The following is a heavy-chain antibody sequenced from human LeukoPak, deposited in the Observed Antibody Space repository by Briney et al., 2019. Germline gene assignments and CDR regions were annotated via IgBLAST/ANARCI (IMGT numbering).Heavy chain of an antibody. CDR3: ARSAHDY. Sequence: ASVKVSCKASGYSFSDYYMQWVRQAPGPGLEWMGWINPNSGDTNYAQKFQGRVTMTRDTSISTAYMELSRLTSDDTAVYYCARSAHDYWGQGTLVTVSS. J-gene: IGHJ4*02. V-gene: IGHV1-2*02. CDR2: INPNSGDT. CDR1: GYSFSDYY.